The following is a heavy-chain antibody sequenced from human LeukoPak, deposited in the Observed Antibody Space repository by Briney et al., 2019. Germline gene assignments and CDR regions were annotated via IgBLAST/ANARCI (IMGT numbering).Heavy chain of an antibody. CDR1: GFSFDDYA. CDR3: AKDAYSASPRGYYMDV. CDR2: ISSNSGSV. V-gene: IGHV3-9*03. J-gene: IGHJ6*03. Sequence: GGSLRLSCAASGFSFDDYAMHWVRQVPGKGLEWVSGISSNSGSVGYADSVKGRFTISRDNAKNSLYLQMNSLRAEDMGLYYCAKDAYSASPRGYYMDVWGKGTTVTVSS. D-gene: IGHD6-13*01.